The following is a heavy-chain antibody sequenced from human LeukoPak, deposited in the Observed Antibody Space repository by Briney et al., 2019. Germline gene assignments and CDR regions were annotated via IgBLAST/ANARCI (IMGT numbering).Heavy chain of an antibody. J-gene: IGHJ4*02. V-gene: IGHV1-2*02. CDR2: INPNSGGT. Sequence: GASVKVSCKASVYTFTGYYMHWVRQPPGQGLEWMGWINPNSGGTNYAQKFQGRVTMTRDTSISTAYMEMSSLRSDDTAVYYCARGSFGWLQYYFDYWGQGTLVTVSS. CDR3: ARGSFGWLQYYFDY. CDR1: VYTFTGYY. D-gene: IGHD5-24*01.